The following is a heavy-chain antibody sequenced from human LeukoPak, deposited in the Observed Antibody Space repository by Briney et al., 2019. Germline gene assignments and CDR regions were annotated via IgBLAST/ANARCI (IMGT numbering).Heavy chain of an antibody. J-gene: IGHJ4*02. CDR3: ARDYTGGWNDY. CDR1: GFTFSRYW. D-gene: IGHD7-27*01. Sequence: GGSLRLSCAAAGFTFSRYWMSWVRQATGKGLECVAKIKEDGSEKHYVDSVKSRFTISRDNAKNSLYLQMNSLRAEDTAVYYCARDYTGGWNDYWGQGTLVTVSS. CDR2: IKEDGSEK. V-gene: IGHV3-7*01.